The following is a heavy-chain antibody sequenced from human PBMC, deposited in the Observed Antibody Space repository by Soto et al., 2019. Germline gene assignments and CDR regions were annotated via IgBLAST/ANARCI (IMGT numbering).Heavy chain of an antibody. Sequence: RASVKVSCKASGGTFSSYAISWVRQAPGQGLEWMGGIIPIFGTANYAQKFQGRVTITADESTSTAYMELSSLRSEDTAVYYCARVSDHSVAAADKLYYYYGMDVWGQGTTVTVSS. CDR3: ARVSDHSVAAADKLYYYYGMDV. CDR1: GGTFSSYA. CDR2: IIPIFGTA. V-gene: IGHV1-69*13. J-gene: IGHJ6*02. D-gene: IGHD6-13*01.